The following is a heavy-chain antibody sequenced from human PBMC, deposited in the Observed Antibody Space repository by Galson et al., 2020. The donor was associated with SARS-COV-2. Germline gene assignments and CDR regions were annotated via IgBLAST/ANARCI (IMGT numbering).Heavy chain of an antibody. J-gene: IGHJ6*02. V-gene: IGHV4-61*02. D-gene: IGHD1-7*01. CDR3: ARNRGAWNYEGNYYYSVGLDV. Sequence: SETLSLTCTVSGGSISSDKYFWSWIRQPAGQGLEWIGRVYASGSTDYNPSLNSRLTMLVDTSKNHFSLKLTSVTAADSAVYYCARNRGAWNYEGNYYYSVGLDVWGQGTTVTVSS. CDR2: VYASGST. CDR1: GGSISSDKYF.